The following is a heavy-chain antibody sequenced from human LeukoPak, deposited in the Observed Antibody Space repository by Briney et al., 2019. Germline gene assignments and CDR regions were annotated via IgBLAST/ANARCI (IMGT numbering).Heavy chain of an antibody. Sequence: GGSLRLPCAASGFTFSTCSMNWVRQAPGKGLEWVSYISSSGVTVYYADSVKGRLTISRDNAKNSLYLQMNSLRAEDTAVYYCAHGGIYYLDYWGQGALVTVSS. CDR2: ISSSGVTV. D-gene: IGHD3-16*01. V-gene: IGHV3-48*01. J-gene: IGHJ4*02. CDR1: GFTFSTCS. CDR3: AHGGIYYLDY.